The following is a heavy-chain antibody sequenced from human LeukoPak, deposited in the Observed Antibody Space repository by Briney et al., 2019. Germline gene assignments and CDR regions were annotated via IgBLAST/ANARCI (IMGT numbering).Heavy chain of an antibody. CDR1: GGSFSGYY. D-gene: IGHD3-22*01. CDR2: INHSGST. J-gene: IGHJ4*02. V-gene: IGHV4-34*01. CDR3: ARGEGYYDSSSD. Sequence: SETLSLTCAVYGGSFSGYYWSWIRQPPGKGLERIGEINHSGSTNYNPSLKSRVTISVDTSKNQFSLKLSSVTAADTAVYYCARGEGYYDSSSDWGQGTLVTVSS.